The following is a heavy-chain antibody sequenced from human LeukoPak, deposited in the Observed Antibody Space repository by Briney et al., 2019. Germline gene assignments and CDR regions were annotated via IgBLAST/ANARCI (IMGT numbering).Heavy chain of an antibody. CDR1: GYTFTSYY. V-gene: IGHV1-46*01. J-gene: IGHJ5*02. CDR2: INPSGGST. Sequence: ASVKVSRKASGYTFTSYYMHWVRPAPGQGLEWMGIINPSGGSTSYAQKFQGRVTMTRDTSTSTVYMELSSLRSEDTAVYYCARAPQSYYDFWSGYYRCWFDPWGQGTLVTVSS. CDR3: ARAPQSYYDFWSGYYRCWFDP. D-gene: IGHD3-3*01.